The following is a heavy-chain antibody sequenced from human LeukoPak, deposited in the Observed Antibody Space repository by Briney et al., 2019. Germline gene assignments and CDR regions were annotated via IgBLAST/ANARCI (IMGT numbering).Heavy chain of an antibody. J-gene: IGHJ5*02. Sequence: EASVKVSCKASGYTFTSYDINWVRQATGQGLEWMGWMNPNSGNTGYAQKFQGRVAMTRNTSISTAYMELGSLRSEDTAVYYCARGTYGSGSPSWFDPWGQGTLVTVSS. CDR2: MNPNSGNT. V-gene: IGHV1-8*01. CDR3: ARGTYGSGSPSWFDP. CDR1: GYTFTSYD. D-gene: IGHD3-10*01.